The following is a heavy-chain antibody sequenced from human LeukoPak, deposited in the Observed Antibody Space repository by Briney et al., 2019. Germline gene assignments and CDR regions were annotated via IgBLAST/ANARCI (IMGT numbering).Heavy chain of an antibody. V-gene: IGHV3-7*03. J-gene: IGHJ4*02. CDR2: IYPAGRGK. CDR1: GFTFRSNW. Sequence: GGSLRLSCAASGFTFRSNWMSWLRQAQGKGLEWVTNIYPAGRGKYYVDSVKGGFTISRDKAKNSLYMQMNSLRAEATAVYYCARPHCGGGTCYDYWGQGTLVTVS. D-gene: IGHD2-15*01. CDR3: ARPHCGGGTCYDY.